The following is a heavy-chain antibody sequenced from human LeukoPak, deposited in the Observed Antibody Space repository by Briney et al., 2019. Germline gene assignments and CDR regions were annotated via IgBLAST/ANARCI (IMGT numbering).Heavy chain of an antibody. CDR3: ARGGYSDHFDY. V-gene: IGHV4-39*07. CDR2: IFYSGST. J-gene: IGHJ4*02. CDR1: GGSISTSNYY. D-gene: IGHD1-26*01. Sequence: SETLSLTCTVSGGSISTSNYYWGWIRQPPGKGLEWIGNIFYSGSTYYSPSRKSRVTISVDTSKNQFSRKLSSVTAADTAVYYCARGGYSDHFDYWGQGTLVTVSS.